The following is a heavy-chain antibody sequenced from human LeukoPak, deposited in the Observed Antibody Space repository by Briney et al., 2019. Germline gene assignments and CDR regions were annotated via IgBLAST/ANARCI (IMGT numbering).Heavy chain of an antibody. Sequence: ASVKVSCKASGYTFTSYGISWVRQAPGQGLEWMGWINPNTGATHSAQKFQGRITMTRDSSISTAYMDLSRLRSDDTAVYYCARDRVGSGWPRPYYFEVWGQGTLVTVSS. V-gene: IGHV1-2*02. J-gene: IGHJ4*02. D-gene: IGHD6-19*01. CDR3: ARDRVGSGWPRPYYFEV. CDR1: GYTFTSYG. CDR2: INPNTGAT.